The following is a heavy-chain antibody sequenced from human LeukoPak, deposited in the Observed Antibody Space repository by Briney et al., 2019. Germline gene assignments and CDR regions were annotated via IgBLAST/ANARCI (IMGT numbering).Heavy chain of an antibody. CDR2: IYYSGST. CDR1: GGSISSYY. Sequence: SETLSLTCTVSGGSISSYYWSWIRQPPGKGLEWIGYIYYSGSTNYNPFLKSRVTISVDTSKNQFSLKLSAVTAADTAVYYCARGGDGYNPPNYWGQGTLVTVSS. J-gene: IGHJ4*02. CDR3: ARGGDGYNPPNY. D-gene: IGHD5-24*01. V-gene: IGHV4-59*01.